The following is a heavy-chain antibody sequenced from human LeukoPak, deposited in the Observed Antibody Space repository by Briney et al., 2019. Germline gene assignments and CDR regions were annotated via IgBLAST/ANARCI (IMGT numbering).Heavy chain of an antibody. Sequence: SETLSLTCTVSGGSISSGDYYWSWIRQPPGKGLEWIGYIYYSGSTYYSPSLKSRVTISVDTSKNQFSLKLSSVTAADTAVYYCAREIVNYDILTGPLQVWGQGTLVTVSS. V-gene: IGHV4-30-4*08. CDR1: GGSISSGDYY. D-gene: IGHD3-9*01. CDR3: AREIVNYDILTGPLQV. CDR2: IYYSGST. J-gene: IGHJ4*02.